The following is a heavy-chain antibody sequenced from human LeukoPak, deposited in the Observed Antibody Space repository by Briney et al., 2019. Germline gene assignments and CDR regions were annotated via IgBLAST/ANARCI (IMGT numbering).Heavy chain of an antibody. CDR1: GFTFSTYS. CDR2: FSSRSGSI. Sequence: GGSLRLSCEASGFTFSTYSMNWVRQAPGKGLEWVSSFSSRSGSIYYADSVKGRFTISRDNAKNSLYLQMNSLRAEDTALYYCARGRTVTTNPRAFDIWGQGTMVTVSS. CDR3: ARGRTVTTNPRAFDI. V-gene: IGHV3-21*04. D-gene: IGHD4-17*01. J-gene: IGHJ3*02.